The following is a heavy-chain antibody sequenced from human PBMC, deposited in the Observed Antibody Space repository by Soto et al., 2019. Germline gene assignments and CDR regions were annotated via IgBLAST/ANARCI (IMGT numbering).Heavy chain of an antibody. J-gene: IGHJ5*02. CDR3: ARGASYVSP. CDR1: GGSLNISC. V-gene: IGHV4-59*01. D-gene: IGHD3-16*01. Sequence: QVQLQASGPGLVKPSETLSLTCTVSGGSLNISCWSCIRQTPGKGMKWTGFICYSGSTKDNPSLESRVTMSVAPSKNSFSLKVSSVPAADTAVYYCARGASYVSPWGHGTLVTVSS. CDR2: ICYSGST.